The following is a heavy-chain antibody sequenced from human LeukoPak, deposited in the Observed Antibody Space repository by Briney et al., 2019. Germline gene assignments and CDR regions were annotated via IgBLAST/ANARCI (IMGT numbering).Heavy chain of an antibody. CDR3: ARADGIAAAASDAFDI. Sequence: SQTLSPTCTVSGGSISSGGYYWSWIRQHPGKGLEWIGYIYYSGSTYYNPSLKSRVTISVDTPKNQFSLKLSSVTAADTAVYYCARADGIAAAASDAFDIWGQGTMVTVSS. J-gene: IGHJ3*02. V-gene: IGHV4-31*03. CDR2: IYYSGST. D-gene: IGHD6-13*01. CDR1: GGSISSGGYY.